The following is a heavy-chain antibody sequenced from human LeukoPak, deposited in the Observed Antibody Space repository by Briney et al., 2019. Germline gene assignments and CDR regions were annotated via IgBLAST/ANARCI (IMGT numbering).Heavy chain of an antibody. J-gene: IGHJ3*02. CDR1: GFTFSSYG. V-gene: IGHV3-30*02. Sequence: GGSLRLSCAASGFTFSSYGMHWVRQAPGKGLEWVAFIRYDGSNKYYADSVKGRFTISRDNSKNTLYLQMNSLRAEDTAVYYCARRHIVVVPAAMGGDAFDIWGQGTMVTVSS. CDR3: ARRHIVVVPAAMGGDAFDI. D-gene: IGHD2-2*01. CDR2: IRYDGSNK.